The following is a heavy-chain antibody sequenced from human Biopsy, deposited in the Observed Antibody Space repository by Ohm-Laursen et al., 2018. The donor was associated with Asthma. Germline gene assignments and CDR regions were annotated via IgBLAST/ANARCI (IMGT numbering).Heavy chain of an antibody. V-gene: IGHV1-3*01. CDR2: INAGNGNT. Sequence: ASVKASCNASGYTFINYAIHWVRQAPGHSLEWMGWINAGNGNTKYSQKFQGRVTITRDTSASTAYMDLSSLRSEDTAVYYCARTYYDFLTGQVNDALAMWGQGTVVTVSS. D-gene: IGHD3-9*01. CDR1: GYTFINYA. J-gene: IGHJ3*02. CDR3: ARTYYDFLTGQVNDALAM.